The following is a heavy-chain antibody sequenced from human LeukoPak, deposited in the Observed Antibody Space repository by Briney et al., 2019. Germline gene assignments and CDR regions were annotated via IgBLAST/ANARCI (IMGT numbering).Heavy chain of an antibody. J-gene: IGHJ4*02. CDR3: AVYSSSWHPFDY. CDR2: ISSSGSTI. Sequence: GGSLRLSCAASGFTFSSYEMNWVRQAPGKGLEWVSYISSSGSTIYYADSVKGRFAISRDNAKNSLYLQMNSLRAEDTAVYYCAVYSSSWHPFDYWGQGTLVTVSS. D-gene: IGHD6-13*01. CDR1: GFTFSSYE. V-gene: IGHV3-48*03.